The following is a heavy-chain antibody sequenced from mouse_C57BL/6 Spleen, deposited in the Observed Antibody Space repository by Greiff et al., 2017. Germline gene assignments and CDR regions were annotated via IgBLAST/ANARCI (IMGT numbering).Heavy chain of an antibody. CDR1: GFTFSSYA. Sequence: EVKLVESGGGLVKPGGSLKLSCAASGFTFSSYAMSWVRQTPGKRLEWVATISACGSYTYYPDNVKGRFTFSRDNAKNNLYLQMSHLKSEDTAMYYSARGGTTDYFDYWGQGTTLTVSS. J-gene: IGHJ2*01. D-gene: IGHD1-1*01. CDR3: ARGGTTDYFDY. V-gene: IGHV5-4*03. CDR2: ISACGSYT.